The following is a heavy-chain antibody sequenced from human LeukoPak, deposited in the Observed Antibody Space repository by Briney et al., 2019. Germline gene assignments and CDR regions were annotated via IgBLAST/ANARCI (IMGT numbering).Heavy chain of an antibody. CDR2: ISGSGGST. CDR1: GFTFSSYG. J-gene: IGHJ4*02. V-gene: IGHV3-23*01. D-gene: IGHD6-19*01. Sequence: GGSLRLSCAASGFTFSSYGMSWVRQAPGKGLEWVSAISGSGGSTYYADSVKGRFTISRDNSKNTLYLQMNSLRAEDTAVYYCAKDLTSGYSSGLIDYWGQGTLVTVSS. CDR3: AKDLTSGYSSGLIDY.